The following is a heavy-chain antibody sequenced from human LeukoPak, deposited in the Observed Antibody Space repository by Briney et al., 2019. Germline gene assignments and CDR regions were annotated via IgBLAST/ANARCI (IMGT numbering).Heavy chain of an antibody. CDR3: AKDLDDSPSPDFDY. V-gene: IGHV3-30*02. Sequence: GGSLRLSCAASGFTFSTYSMHWVRQAPGKGLEWVAFIRYDGSNKYYADSVKGRFTISRDNSKNTLYLQMNSLRAEDTAVYYCAKDLDDSPSPDFDYWGQGTLVTVSS. CDR2: IRYDGSNK. J-gene: IGHJ4*02. CDR1: GFTFSTYS. D-gene: IGHD3-22*01.